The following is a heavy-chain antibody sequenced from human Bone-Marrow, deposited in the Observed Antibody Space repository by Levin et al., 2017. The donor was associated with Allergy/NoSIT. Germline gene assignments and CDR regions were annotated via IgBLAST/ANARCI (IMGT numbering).Heavy chain of an antibody. D-gene: IGHD6-13*01. J-gene: IGHJ4*02. Sequence: RGESLKISCAASGFTFSSNGMHWVCQAPGKGLEWVAVIYYDGSYKYYADSVKGRFTISRDNSKDTLYLQMNSLRAENTAVYYCALAGYSSTLLPYYLDSWGLGTLVTVSS. CDR2: IYYDGSYK. CDR1: GFTFSSNG. CDR3: ALAGYSSTLLPYYLDS. V-gene: IGHV3-33*01.